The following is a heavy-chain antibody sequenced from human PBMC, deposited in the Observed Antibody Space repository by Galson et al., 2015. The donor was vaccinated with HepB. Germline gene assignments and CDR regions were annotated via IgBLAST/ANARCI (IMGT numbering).Heavy chain of an antibody. Sequence: SLRLSCAASGFTFSNYGMHWVRQAPGKGLEWVAVVWYDGTKKYYTDSVKGRFTISRDNSKNTLFLQMHGLRAEDTAVYYCAKVDQCDSGLDYWGQGTLVTVSS. CDR1: GFTFSNYG. D-gene: IGHD3-10*01. V-gene: IGHV3-33*06. CDR3: AKVDQCDSGLDY. CDR2: VWYDGTKK. J-gene: IGHJ4*02.